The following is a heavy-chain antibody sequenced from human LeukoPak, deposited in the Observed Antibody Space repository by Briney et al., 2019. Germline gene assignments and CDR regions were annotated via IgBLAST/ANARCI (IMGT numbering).Heavy chain of an antibody. CDR3: ARVRTTVTYYFDY. CDR2: INQDGSEK. V-gene: IGHV3-7*01. J-gene: IGHJ4*02. D-gene: IGHD4-17*01. CDR1: GFTFSTYW. Sequence: GGSLRLSCAASGFTFSTYWMSWVRQAPGKGLEWVANINQDGSEKYYVDSVKGRLTISRDNGKNSLYLQMNSLRAEDTAVYYCARVRTTVTYYFDYWGQGTLVTVSS.